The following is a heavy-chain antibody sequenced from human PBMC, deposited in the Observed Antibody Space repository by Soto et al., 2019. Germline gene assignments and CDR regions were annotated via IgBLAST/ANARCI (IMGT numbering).Heavy chain of an antibody. CDR2: ISSSSSHI. D-gene: IGHD2-2*01. J-gene: IGHJ3*02. Sequence: PGGSLRLSCAASGFTFSSYSMNWVRQAPGKGLEWVSSISSSSSHIYYADSVKGRFTISRDNAKNSLYLQMNSLRAEDTAVYYCARNPAGDAFDIWGQGTMVTVSS. CDR1: GFTFSSYS. CDR3: ARNPAGDAFDI. V-gene: IGHV3-21*01.